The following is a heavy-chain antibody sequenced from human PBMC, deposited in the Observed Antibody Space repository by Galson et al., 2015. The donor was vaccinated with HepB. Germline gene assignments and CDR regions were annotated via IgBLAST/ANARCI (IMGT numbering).Heavy chain of an antibody. D-gene: IGHD4-23*01. CDR2: ISAYNGNT. Sequence: SVKVSCKASGYTFTSYGISWVRQAPGQGLEWMGWISAYNGNTNYAQKLQGRVTITADESTSTAYMELSSLRSEDTAVYYCARSQDYGGPSCWVNWGQGTLVTVSS. CDR3: ARSQDYGGPSCWVN. J-gene: IGHJ4*02. CDR1: GYTFTSYG. V-gene: IGHV1-18*01.